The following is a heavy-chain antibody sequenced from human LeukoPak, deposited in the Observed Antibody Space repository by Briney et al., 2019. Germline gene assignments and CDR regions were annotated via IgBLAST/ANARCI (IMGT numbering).Heavy chain of an antibody. CDR2: ISSSGSTI. Sequence: GGSLRLSCAASGFTFSSYEMNWVRQAPGKGLEWVSYISSSGSTIYYADSVKGRFTISRDNAKNSLYLQMNSLRAEDTAVYYCASGDRDYYDSSGYSTMGAFDIWGQGTMVTVSS. CDR1: GFTFSSYE. V-gene: IGHV3-48*03. CDR3: ASGDRDYYDSSGYSTMGAFDI. D-gene: IGHD3-22*01. J-gene: IGHJ3*02.